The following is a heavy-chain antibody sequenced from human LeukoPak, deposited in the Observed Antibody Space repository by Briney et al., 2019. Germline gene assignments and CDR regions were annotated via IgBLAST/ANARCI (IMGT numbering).Heavy chain of an antibody. CDR2: INPSGGST. Sequence: ASVKVSCKASGYTFTSYYIHWVRQAPGQGLEWMGIINPSGGSTSYAQKFQGRVTMTRNTSTSTVYMELSSLRSEDTAVYYCATQDSSGYYDYWGQGTLVTVSS. CDR3: ATQDSSGYYDY. D-gene: IGHD3-22*01. V-gene: IGHV1-46*01. J-gene: IGHJ4*02. CDR1: GYTFTSYY.